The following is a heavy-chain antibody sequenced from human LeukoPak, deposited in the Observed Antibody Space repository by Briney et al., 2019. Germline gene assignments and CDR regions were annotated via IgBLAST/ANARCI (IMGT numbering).Heavy chain of an antibody. CDR3: ARDKSVGATPLDY. CDR1: GFTFSNYW. J-gene: IGHJ4*02. D-gene: IGHD1-26*01. CDR2: IKQDGSEK. V-gene: IGHV3-7*05. Sequence: GGSLRLSCAASGFTFSNYWMGWVRQAPGKGLERVANIKQDGSEKYYVDSVKGRFTISRDNAKKSLYLQMNSLRAEDTAVYYCARDKSVGATPLDYWGQGTLVTVSS.